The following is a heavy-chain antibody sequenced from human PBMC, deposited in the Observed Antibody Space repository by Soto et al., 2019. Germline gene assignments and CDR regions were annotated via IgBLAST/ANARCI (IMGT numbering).Heavy chain of an antibody. CDR2: ISTYNGNT. CDR3: ARSPKYQLLYRNDYNYGMYG. D-gene: IGHD2-2*02. CDR1: GYTFTTYG. V-gene: IGHV1-18*01. J-gene: IGHJ6*02. Sequence: ASVKLSCKASGYTFTTYGISWVRQAPGQGLEWMGWISTYNGNTIYAQKLQGRVTMTTDTSTSTAYMELRSLRSDDTAVYYCARSPKYQLLYRNDYNYGMYGWGQRTTVTVSS.